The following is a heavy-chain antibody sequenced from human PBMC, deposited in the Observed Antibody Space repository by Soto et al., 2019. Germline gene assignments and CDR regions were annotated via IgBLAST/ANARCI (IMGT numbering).Heavy chain of an antibody. D-gene: IGHD4-17*01. J-gene: IGHJ4*02. Sequence: EVQLLESGGGLVQPGGSLRLSCAASGFTFSSYAMSWVRQAPGKGLEWVSAISGSGGSTYDADSVKGRFTISRDNSKNTLYLQMNSLRAEDTAVYYCAKDYTVTIEYFDYWGQGTLVTVSS. CDR3: AKDYTVTIEYFDY. CDR1: GFTFSSYA. V-gene: IGHV3-23*01. CDR2: ISGSGGST.